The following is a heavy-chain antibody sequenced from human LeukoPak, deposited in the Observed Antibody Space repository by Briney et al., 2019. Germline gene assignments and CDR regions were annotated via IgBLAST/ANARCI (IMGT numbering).Heavy chain of an antibody. CDR2: ISGRSYSM. J-gene: IGHJ4*02. CDR3: ARGKRRFDS. V-gene: IGHV3-11*01. Sequence: GGSLRLSCAAFGFSFNESYMTWIRQAPGKGLEWVAYISGRSYSMYYADSVKGRFTISRDNARNSLYLHMSSLRVDDTAVYYCARGKRRFDSWGQGTLVTVSS. CDR1: GFSFNESY.